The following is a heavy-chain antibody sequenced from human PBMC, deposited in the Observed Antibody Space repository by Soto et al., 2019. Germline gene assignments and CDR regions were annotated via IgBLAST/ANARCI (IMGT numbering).Heavy chain of an antibody. CDR1: GFTFSTYG. CDR3: AKEVGYFDY. V-gene: IGHV3-30*18. D-gene: IGHD2-15*01. J-gene: IGHJ4*02. Sequence: QVQLVESGGGVVQPGRSLRLSCAASGFTFSTYGMLWVRQAPGKGLEWVAIISDDGSKKYYADSVKGRFTISRDNSKKTLYLQMNGLRYEETAVYYCAKEVGYFDYWGQGTLVTVSS. CDR2: ISDDGSKK.